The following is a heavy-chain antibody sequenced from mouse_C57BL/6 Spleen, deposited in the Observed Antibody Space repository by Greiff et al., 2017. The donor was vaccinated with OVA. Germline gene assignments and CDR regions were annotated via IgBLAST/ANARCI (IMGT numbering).Heavy chain of an antibody. J-gene: IGHJ1*03. V-gene: IGHV1-63*01. CDR2: IYPGGGYT. D-gene: IGHD2-4*01. Sequence: QVQLKESGAELVRPGTSVKMSCKASGYTFTNYWIGWAKQRPGHGLEWIGDIYPGGGYTNYNEKFKGKATLTADKSSSTAYMQFSSLTSEDSAIYYCARLITTTDWYFDVWGTGTTVTVSS. CDR1: GYTFTNYW. CDR3: ARLITTTDWYFDV.